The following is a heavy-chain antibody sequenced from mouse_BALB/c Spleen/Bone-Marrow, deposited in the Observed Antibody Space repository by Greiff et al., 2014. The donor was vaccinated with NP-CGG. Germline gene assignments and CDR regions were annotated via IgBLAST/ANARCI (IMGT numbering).Heavy chain of an antibody. D-gene: IGHD2-5*01. CDR2: IYPGTGSS. CDR1: GYIFTSYW. J-gene: IGHJ4*01. Sequence: VQGVESGAELVRPGASVKLSCKTSGYIFTSYWIHWVQQRSGQGLEWIARIYPGTGSSYYNEKFKGKATLTADKSSSTAYMQLNSLKSEDSAVYFCARTSNTSMDYWGQGTSVTVSS. V-gene: IGHV1S132*01. CDR3: ARTSNTSMDY.